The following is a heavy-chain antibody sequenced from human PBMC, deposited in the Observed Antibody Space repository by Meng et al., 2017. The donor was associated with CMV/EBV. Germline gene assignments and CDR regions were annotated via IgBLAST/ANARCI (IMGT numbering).Heavy chain of an antibody. V-gene: IGHV1-18*01. CDR3: ARRYYYDSSGYYYYFDY. Sequence: ASVKVSCKASGYTFTSYGISWVRQAPGQGLEWMGWISAYNGNTNYAQKLQGRVTMTTDTSTSTAYMELRGPRSDDTAVYYCARRYYYDSSGYYYYFDYWGQGTLVTVSS. CDR2: ISAYNGNT. D-gene: IGHD3-22*01. CDR1: GYTFTSYG. J-gene: IGHJ4*02.